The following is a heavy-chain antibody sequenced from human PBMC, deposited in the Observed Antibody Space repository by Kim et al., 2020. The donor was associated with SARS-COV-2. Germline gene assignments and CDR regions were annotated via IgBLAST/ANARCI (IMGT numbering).Heavy chain of an antibody. V-gene: IGHV5-51*01. Sequence: GESLKISCKGSGYSFTSYWIGWVRQMPGKGLEWMGIIYPGDSDTRYSPSFQGQVTISADKSISTAYLQWSSLKASDTAMYYCARQVEDIVVVPAAMEVRWFDPWGQGTLVTVSS. CDR2: IYPGDSDT. D-gene: IGHD2-2*01. CDR1: GYSFTSYW. J-gene: IGHJ5*02. CDR3: ARQVEDIVVVPAAMEVRWFDP.